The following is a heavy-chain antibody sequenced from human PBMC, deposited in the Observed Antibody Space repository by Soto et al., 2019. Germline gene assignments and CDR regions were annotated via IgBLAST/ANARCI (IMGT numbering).Heavy chain of an antibody. J-gene: IGHJ4*01. V-gene: IGHV3-7*01. CDR1: GLTLSSYW. Sequence: GGSLRLSCAASGLTLSSYWMSWVRQAPGKGLEWVANIKQDVSEKYYVDSVKGRFTISRDNAKNSLYLQMNSLRAEDTAVYFCARSPIVAARFDYWGQGTMVTVSS. CDR2: IKQDVSEK. CDR3: ARSPIVAARFDY. D-gene: IGHD6-6*01.